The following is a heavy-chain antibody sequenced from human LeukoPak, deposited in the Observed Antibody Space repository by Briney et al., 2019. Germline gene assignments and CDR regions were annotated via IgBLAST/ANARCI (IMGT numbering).Heavy chain of an antibody. CDR2: IYYSGST. J-gene: IGHJ4*02. Sequence: SETLSLTCTVSGGSISSSSYYWGWLRQPPGKGLEWIGSIYYSGSTYYNPSLKSRVTISVDTSKNHFSLKLNSVTAADTAVYYCARRPNYYCDYWGQGTLVTVSS. CDR1: GGSISSSSYY. V-gene: IGHV4-39*02. CDR3: ARRPNYYCDY. D-gene: IGHD2-8*01.